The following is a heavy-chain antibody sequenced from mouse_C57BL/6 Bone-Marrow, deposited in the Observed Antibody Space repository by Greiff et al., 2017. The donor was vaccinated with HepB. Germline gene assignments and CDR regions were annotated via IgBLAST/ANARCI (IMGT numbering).Heavy chain of an antibody. V-gene: IGHV1-80*01. J-gene: IGHJ1*03. CDR2: IYPGDGDT. CDR3: ARLGTTVVGYFDV. CDR1: GYAFSSYW. D-gene: IGHD1-1*01. Sequence: VMLVESGAELVKPGASVKISCKASGYAFSSYWMNWVKQRPGKGLEWIGQIYPGDGDTNYNGKFKGKATLTADKSSSTAYMQLSSLTSEDSAVYFCARLGTTVVGYFDVWGTGTTVTVSS.